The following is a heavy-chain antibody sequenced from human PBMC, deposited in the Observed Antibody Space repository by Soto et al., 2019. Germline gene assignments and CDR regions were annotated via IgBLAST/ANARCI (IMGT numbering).Heavy chain of an antibody. CDR2: IKSKAAGGTT. V-gene: IGHV3-15*01. D-gene: IGHD6-6*01. J-gene: IGHJ4*02. CDR1: GFSFTDAW. Sequence: VQLVESGGGVVQPGRSLRLSCAASGFSFTDAWLGWVRLAPGKGLEWVGRIKSKAAGGTTDFAAPVKGRFTISRDDSKNTVFLQMRSLKIEDTAVYFCTTDGGIAVRPLFDYWGQGTLVTVSP. CDR3: TTDGGIAVRPLFDY.